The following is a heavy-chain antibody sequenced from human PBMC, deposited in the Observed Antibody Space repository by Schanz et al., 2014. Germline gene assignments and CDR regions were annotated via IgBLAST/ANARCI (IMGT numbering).Heavy chain of an antibody. J-gene: IGHJ6*02. D-gene: IGHD3-10*01. CDR3: ARAKRFGDMDV. V-gene: IGHV1-18*01. Sequence: QVQVVQSGAEVKKPGASVKVSCKASGYTFTDYGVIWVRQAPGQGLEWMGWISPYNGNTNYAQKLQGRVTMTADTSTSTAYMDLRNLRSDDTAVYYCARAKRFGDMDVWGQGTTVTVSS. CDR1: GYTFTDYG. CDR2: ISPYNGNT.